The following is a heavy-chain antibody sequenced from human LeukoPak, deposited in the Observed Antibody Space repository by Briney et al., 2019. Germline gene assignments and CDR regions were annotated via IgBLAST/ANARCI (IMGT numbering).Heavy chain of an antibody. CDR3: ARDGIPETRSYSSGWSYWVDY. CDR2: INPNSGGT. Sequence: HGASVKVSCTASGYTFTGYYMHWVRQAPGQGLEWMGWINPNSGGTNYAQKFQGRVTMTRDTSISTAYMELSRLRSDNTAVYYCARDGIPETRSYSSGWSYWVDYWGQGTLVTVSS. V-gene: IGHV1-2*02. D-gene: IGHD6-19*01. J-gene: IGHJ4*02. CDR1: GYTFTGYY.